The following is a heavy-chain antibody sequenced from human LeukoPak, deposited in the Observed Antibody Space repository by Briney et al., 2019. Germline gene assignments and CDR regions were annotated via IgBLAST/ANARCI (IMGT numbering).Heavy chain of an antibody. V-gene: IGHV4-59*08. CDR1: GGSISSYY. CDR3: ARHGGMTSDAFDI. CDR2: IYYSRSP. J-gene: IGHJ3*02. D-gene: IGHD2-21*02. Sequence: SETLSLTCCGSGGSISSYYWSWIRQPPGKGLEWIGYIYYSRSPNYNPSLKSRVTISVDTSNNQFSLKLISVTAADTAVYYCARHGGMTSDAFDIWGQGTMVTVSS.